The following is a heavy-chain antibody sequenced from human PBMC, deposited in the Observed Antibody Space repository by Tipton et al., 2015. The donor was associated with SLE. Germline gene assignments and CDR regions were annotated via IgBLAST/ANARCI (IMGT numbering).Heavy chain of an antibody. CDR2: TYNNDRT. CDR3: ATGSGSLRY. J-gene: IGHJ4*02. CDR1: GVSIRSHY. V-gene: IGHV4-59*08. D-gene: IGHD2-15*01. Sequence: TLSLTCSVSGVSIRSHYWAWIRQSPGKGLEWIVSTYNNDRTKYNPSLQSRVTVSVDTSRNQLSLKLSSVTAADTAAYYCATGSGSLRYWGQGLQVTVSS.